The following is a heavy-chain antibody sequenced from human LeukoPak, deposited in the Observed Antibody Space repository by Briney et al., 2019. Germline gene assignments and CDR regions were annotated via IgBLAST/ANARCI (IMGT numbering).Heavy chain of an antibody. D-gene: IGHD3-9*01. CDR3: ARAGRGLRYFDWLTYDY. CDR1: GFTFSSYW. CDR2: INSDGSST. J-gene: IGHJ4*02. V-gene: IGHV3-74*01. Sequence: PGGSLRLSCAASGFTFSSYWMHWVRQAPGKGLVWVSHINSDGSSTTYADSVKGRFTISRDNAKNTLYLQMNSLRAEDTAVYYCARAGRGLRYFDWLTYDYWGQGTLVTASS.